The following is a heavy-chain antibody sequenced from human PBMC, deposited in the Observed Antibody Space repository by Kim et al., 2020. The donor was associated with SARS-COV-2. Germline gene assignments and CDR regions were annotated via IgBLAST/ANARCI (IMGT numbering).Heavy chain of an antibody. V-gene: IGHV1-46*01. CDR1: GYIFSSYY. J-gene: IGHJ4*02. Sequence: ASVKVSCKASGYIFSSYYMHWVRQAPGQGLEWMGIISPSGDITIYAQKFQGRLTMTRDTSTSTLYMELGSLRSEDTAVYYCAREQTRGFFNYWGQGTLVTVSS. D-gene: IGHD3-3*01. CDR3: AREQTRGFFNY. CDR2: ISPSGDIT.